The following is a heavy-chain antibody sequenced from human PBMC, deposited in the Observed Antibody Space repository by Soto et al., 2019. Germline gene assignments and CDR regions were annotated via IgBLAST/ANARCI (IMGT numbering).Heavy chain of an antibody. V-gene: IGHV5-51*01. CDR1: GYSFTSYW. J-gene: IGHJ6*02. CDR2: IYPGDPDT. Sequence: GESLKISCKGSGYSFTSYWIGWVRQMPGKGLEWMGIIYPGDPDTRYSPSFQGQVTISADKSISTAYLQWSSLKASDTAMYYCARSTTVTAKSYYYYGMDVWGQGTTVTVSS. D-gene: IGHD4-17*01. CDR3: ARSTTVTAKSYYYYGMDV.